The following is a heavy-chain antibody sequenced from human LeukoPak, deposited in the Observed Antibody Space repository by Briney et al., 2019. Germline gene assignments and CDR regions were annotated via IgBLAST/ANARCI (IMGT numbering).Heavy chain of an antibody. D-gene: IGHD3-22*01. V-gene: IGHV3-30-3*01. CDR1: GFTFSSYA. CDR2: ISYDGSNT. CDR3: AKDFYDSSGSRYDY. J-gene: IGHJ4*02. Sequence: GGSLRLSCAASGFTFSSYAMHWVRQAPGKGLEWVAVISYDGSNTYYADSVKGRFTISRDNSKNTLFMQMNSLRAEDTAVYYCAKDFYDSSGSRYDYWGQGTLVTVSS.